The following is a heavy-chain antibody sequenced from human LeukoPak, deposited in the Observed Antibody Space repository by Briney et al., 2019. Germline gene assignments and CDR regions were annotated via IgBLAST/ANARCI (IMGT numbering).Heavy chain of an antibody. D-gene: IGHD6-19*01. CDR2: IYSSGSS. V-gene: IGHV4-4*07. Sequence: SETLSLTCSVSGDSISTYYWSWIRQPAGKGLEWIGRIYSSGSSNYNPSLRSRVTMSVDTSKNQFSLRLSSVTAADTAMYYCARGSPYSSGWPSDYWGQRTLVTVSS. J-gene: IGHJ4*02. CDR3: ARGSPYSSGWPSDY. CDR1: GDSISTYY.